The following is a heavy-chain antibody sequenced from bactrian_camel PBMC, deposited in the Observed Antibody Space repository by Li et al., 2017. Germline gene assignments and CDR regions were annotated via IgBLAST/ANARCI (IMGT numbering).Heavy chain of an antibody. CDR1: GFTYGYHC. CDR2: FDSDGDT. V-gene: IGHV3S42*01. J-gene: IGHJ4*01. Sequence: DVQLVESGGGSVQTGGSLKLSCTASGFTYGYHCMGWFRQSAGKGRERVATFDSDGDTSYGDSVKGRFTISYDDAKNTLYLQMNSLQPWDTALYYCAADEEVWRVDSSALVACWGQGTQVTVS. D-gene: IGHD1*01. CDR3: AADEEVWRVDSSALVAC.